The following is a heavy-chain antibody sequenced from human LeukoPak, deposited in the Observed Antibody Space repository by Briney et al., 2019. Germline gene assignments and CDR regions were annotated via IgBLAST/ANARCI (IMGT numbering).Heavy chain of an antibody. J-gene: IGHJ3*02. CDR2: IYTSGST. Sequence: SETLSLTCTVSGGPISSGSYYWSWIRQPAGKGLEWIGRIYTSGSTNYNPSLKSRVTISVDTSKNQFSLKLSSVTAADTAVYYCARHGGPYCSSTRCPSFAFDIWGQGTMVNVSS. V-gene: IGHV4-61*02. CDR3: ARHGGPYCSSTRCPSFAFDI. D-gene: IGHD2-2*01. CDR1: GGPISSGSYY.